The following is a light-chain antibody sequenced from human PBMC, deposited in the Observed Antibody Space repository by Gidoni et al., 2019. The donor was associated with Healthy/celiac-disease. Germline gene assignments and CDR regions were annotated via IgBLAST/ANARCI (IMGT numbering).Light chain of an antibody. J-gene: IGKJ5*01. V-gene: IGKV1-39*01. CDR2: AAS. Sequence: DIQMTQSPSSLSASVGDRVTITCRASQSISSYLNWYQQKPGKAPKLLIYAASSLQSGVPSRFSGSGSGTDFTLTISSLQPEDFATYYCQQSYSTPFLTFXXXTRLEIK. CDR1: QSISSY. CDR3: QQSYSTPFLT.